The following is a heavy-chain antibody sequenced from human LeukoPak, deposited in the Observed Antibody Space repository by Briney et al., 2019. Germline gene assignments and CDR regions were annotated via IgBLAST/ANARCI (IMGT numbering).Heavy chain of an antibody. CDR2: ISSSSSYI. CDR1: GFTFSSYS. Sequence: PGGSLRLSCAASGFTFSSYSMNWVRQAPGKGLEWVSSISSSSSYIYYADSVKGRFTISRDNAKNSLYLQMNSLRAEDTAVYYRAREGYDSSGYLDYWGQGTLVTVSS. J-gene: IGHJ4*02. V-gene: IGHV3-21*01. CDR3: AREGYDSSGYLDY. D-gene: IGHD3-22*01.